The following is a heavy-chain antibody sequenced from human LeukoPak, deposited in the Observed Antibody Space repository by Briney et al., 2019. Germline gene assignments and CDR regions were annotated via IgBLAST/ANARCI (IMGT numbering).Heavy chain of an antibody. V-gene: IGHV3-23*01. CDR3: AKGYYDYIWGSYRSDAFDI. J-gene: IGHJ3*02. D-gene: IGHD3-16*02. CDR2: ISGSGGLT. CDR1: GFPFNSYV. Sequence: GGSLRLSCAASGFPFNSYVMTWVRQAPGKGLEWVSVISGSGGLTYHADSVKGRFTVSRDNSKNTLYLQMNSLRAEDTAVYSCAKGYYDYIWGSYRSDAFDIWGQGTMVTVSS.